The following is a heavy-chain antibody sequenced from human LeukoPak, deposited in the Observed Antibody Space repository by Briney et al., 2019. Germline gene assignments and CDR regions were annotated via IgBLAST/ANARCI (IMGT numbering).Heavy chain of an antibody. Sequence: SQTLSLTCTVSGGSISSGDYYWSWIRQPPGKGLEWIGYIYYSGSTYYSPSLKSRVTISVDTSKNQFSLKLSSVTAADTAVYYCARDLGYSSGRFDPWGQGTLVTVSS. CDR3: ARDLGYSSGRFDP. V-gene: IGHV4-30-4*08. CDR2: IYYSGST. D-gene: IGHD6-19*01. CDR1: GGSISSGDYY. J-gene: IGHJ5*02.